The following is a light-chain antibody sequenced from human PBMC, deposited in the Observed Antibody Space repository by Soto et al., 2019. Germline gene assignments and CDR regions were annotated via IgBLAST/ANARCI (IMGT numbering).Light chain of an antibody. CDR1: SSNIGSGT. CDR3: SSWDDSLNGLYV. V-gene: IGLV1-44*01. Sequence: QLVLTQPPSVSGTPGQRVTISCSGSSSNIGSGTVNWYQQLPGTAPKLLIYNNNQRPSGVPDRFSGSKSGTSGSLAISGLQSEDEADYYCSSWDDSLNGLYVFGTGTKVTVL. CDR2: NNN. J-gene: IGLJ1*01.